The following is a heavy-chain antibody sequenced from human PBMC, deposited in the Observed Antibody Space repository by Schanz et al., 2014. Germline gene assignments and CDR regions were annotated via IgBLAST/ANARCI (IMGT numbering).Heavy chain of an antibody. D-gene: IGHD4-17*01. CDR3: VRDTDYHFDY. CDR1: GFTVNTNY. CDR2: ISYDGRNK. Sequence: VQLVESGGGLIQPGGSLRLSCAVSGFTVNTNYMSWVRQAPGKGLEWVAVISYDGRNKYFADSVKGRFTISRDNSKNTLFLQVNSLRAEDTAVYYCVRDTDYHFDYWGQGTLVTVSS. J-gene: IGHJ4*02. V-gene: IGHV3-30*03.